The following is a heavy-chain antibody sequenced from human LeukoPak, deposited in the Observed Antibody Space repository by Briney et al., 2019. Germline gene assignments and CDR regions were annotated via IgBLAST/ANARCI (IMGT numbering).Heavy chain of an antibody. D-gene: IGHD6-19*01. Sequence: ASVTVSFKASGYTFTGYYMHWVRQAPGQGLEWMGRINPNSGGTNYAQKFQGRVTMTRDTSISTAYMELSRLRSDDTAVYYCARLSYGSGWYGGDYWGQGALVTVSS. J-gene: IGHJ4*02. CDR1: GYTFTGYY. CDR2: INPNSGGT. CDR3: ARLSYGSGWYGGDY. V-gene: IGHV1-2*06.